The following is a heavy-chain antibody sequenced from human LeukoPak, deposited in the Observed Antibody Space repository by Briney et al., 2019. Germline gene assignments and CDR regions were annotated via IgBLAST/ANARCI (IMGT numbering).Heavy chain of an antibody. Sequence: SETLSLTCTVSGGSISSYYWSWIRQPPGKGLEWIGEINHSGSTNYNPSLKSRVTISVDTSKNQFSLKLSSVTAADTAVYYCARGRYGAFGPWGQGTLVTVSS. J-gene: IGHJ5*02. D-gene: IGHD3-16*01. CDR2: INHSGST. CDR3: ARGRYGAFGP. V-gene: IGHV4-34*01. CDR1: GGSISSYY.